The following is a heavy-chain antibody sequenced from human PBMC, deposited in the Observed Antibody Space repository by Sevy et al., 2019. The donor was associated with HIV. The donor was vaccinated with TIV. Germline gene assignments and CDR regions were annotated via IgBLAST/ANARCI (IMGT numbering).Heavy chain of an antibody. CDR3: ARVSAGYGSRLNYYYGMDV. D-gene: IGHD3-10*01. J-gene: IGHJ6*02. CDR1: GFTVSSNY. V-gene: IGHV3-53*01. CDR2: IYSGGST. Sequence: GGSLRLSCAASGFTVSSNYMSWVRQAPGKGLEWFSVIYSGGSTYYADSVKGRFTMSRDNSKNTLYLQMNSLRAEDTAVYYCARVSAGYGSRLNYYYGMDVWGQGTTVTVSS.